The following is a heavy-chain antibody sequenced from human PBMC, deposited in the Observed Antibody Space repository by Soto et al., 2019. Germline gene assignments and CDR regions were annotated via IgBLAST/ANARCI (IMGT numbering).Heavy chain of an antibody. D-gene: IGHD3-22*01. Sequence: PGGSLRLSCAASGFTFSSYAMSWVRQAPGKGLEWVSAISGSGGSTYYADSVKGRFTISRDNSKNTLYLQMNSLRAEDTAVYYCAKDRAHYYDSSGYIDAFDIWGQGTMVTVSS. CDR1: GFTFSSYA. CDR3: AKDRAHYYDSSGYIDAFDI. V-gene: IGHV3-23*01. CDR2: ISGSGGST. J-gene: IGHJ3*02.